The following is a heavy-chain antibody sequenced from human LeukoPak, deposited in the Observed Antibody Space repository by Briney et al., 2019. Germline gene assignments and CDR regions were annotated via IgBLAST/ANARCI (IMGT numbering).Heavy chain of an antibody. CDR3: ASSYYYDSSGYHYFDY. CDR2: ISAYNGNT. Sequence: ASVKVSCKASGYTFTSYGISWVRQAPGQGLEWMGWISAYNGNTNYAQKLQGRVTMTTDTSTSTAYMKLRSLRSDDTAVYYCASSYYYDSSGYHYFDYWGQGTLVTVSS. CDR1: GYTFTSYG. J-gene: IGHJ4*02. D-gene: IGHD3-22*01. V-gene: IGHV1-18*01.